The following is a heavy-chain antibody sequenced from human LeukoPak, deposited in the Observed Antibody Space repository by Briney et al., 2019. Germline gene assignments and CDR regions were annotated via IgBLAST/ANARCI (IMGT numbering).Heavy chain of an antibody. CDR3: AKGSSSMAY. D-gene: IGHD5-24*01. Sequence: GGSLRPSCAASGFTFSSYAMHWVRQAPGKGLEWVAVISYDGSNKYYADSVKGRFTISRDNSKNTLYLQMNSLRAEDTAVYYCAKGSSSMAYWGQGTLVTVSS. J-gene: IGHJ4*02. V-gene: IGHV3-30-3*01. CDR1: GFTFSSYA. CDR2: ISYDGSNK.